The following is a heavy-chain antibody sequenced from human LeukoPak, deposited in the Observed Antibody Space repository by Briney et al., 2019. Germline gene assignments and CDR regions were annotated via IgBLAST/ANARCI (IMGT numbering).Heavy chain of an antibody. D-gene: IGHD5-12*01. V-gene: IGHV4-59*08. Sequence: SETLSLTCTVSGGSINNYYWSWIRQPPGKGLEGIAYIYETGHTAYNPSLKTRVTISLDTSKNQFSLKLNSVTAADTAVYYCARHFLRGGFDSWGQGTLVAVSS. CDR3: ARHFLRGGFDS. CDR2: IYETGHT. J-gene: IGHJ4*02. CDR1: GGSINNYY.